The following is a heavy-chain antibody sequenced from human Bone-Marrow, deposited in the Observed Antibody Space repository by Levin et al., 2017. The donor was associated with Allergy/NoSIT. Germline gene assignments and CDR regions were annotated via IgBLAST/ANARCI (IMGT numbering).Heavy chain of an antibody. J-gene: IGHJ4*02. CDR3: ARDPARGYYDSSGYSGDH. CDR2: ITSSGDST. V-gene: IGHV3-48*02. D-gene: IGHD3-22*01. Sequence: PGGSLRLSCAASGFTFRHYTMNWVRQAPGKGLEWVSCITSSGDSTYYADSVKGRFTISRDNAKNSLYLQLNRLRDEDTAMYYCARDPARGYYDSSGYSGDHWGQGNLVTVSS. CDR1: GFTFRHYT.